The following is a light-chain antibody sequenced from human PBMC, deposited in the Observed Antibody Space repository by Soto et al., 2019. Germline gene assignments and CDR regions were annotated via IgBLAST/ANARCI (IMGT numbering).Light chain of an antibody. CDR3: QQYYSIPPNT. V-gene: IGKV3-15*01. CDR2: WAS. Sequence: EIVMTQSPVTLSVSPGERATLSCRASQSVSSNLAWYQQKPGQPPKLLISWASTRESGVPDRFSGSGSGTDFTLTISSLQAEDVAVYYCQQYYSIPPNTFGQGTRLEI. CDR1: QSVSSN. J-gene: IGKJ5*01.